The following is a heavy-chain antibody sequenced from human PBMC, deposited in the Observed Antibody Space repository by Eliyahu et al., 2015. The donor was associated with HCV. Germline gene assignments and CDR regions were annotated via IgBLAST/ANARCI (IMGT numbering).Heavy chain of an antibody. J-gene: IGHJ4*01. D-gene: IGHD4-11*01. CDR3: VRSEASVAEDNSYITLSPKFFFVY. Sequence: QVQLVQSGAEVRKPGASVTVSCRAXGYKFXAYYFXWVRXAXGQGXXWMGWINPXNGATTYAENFRGRIRMTRDTSTNAVHLELDALKVDDTAVYYCVRSEASVAEDNSYITLSPKFFFVYWGLGSLVTVSS. CDR1: GYKFXAYY. CDR2: INPXNGAT. V-gene: IGHV1-2*02.